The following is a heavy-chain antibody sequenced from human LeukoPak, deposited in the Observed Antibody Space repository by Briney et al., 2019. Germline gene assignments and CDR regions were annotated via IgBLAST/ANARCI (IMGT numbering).Heavy chain of an antibody. Sequence: GVPLRLSCVASGFTFSNYWMTWVRQAPGKGREGVTNINQDGSFKQYADSVKGRFTISRDNAKISLYLQMNSLRSEDTAVYHCARVGYSSASLDYWGQGTLVTVSS. D-gene: IGHD6-19*01. CDR2: INQDGSFK. CDR3: ARVGYSSASLDY. V-gene: IGHV3-7*01. J-gene: IGHJ4*02. CDR1: GFTFSNYW.